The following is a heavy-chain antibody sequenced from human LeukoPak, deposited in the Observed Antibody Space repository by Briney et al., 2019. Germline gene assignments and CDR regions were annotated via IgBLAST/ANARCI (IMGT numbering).Heavy chain of an antibody. CDR3: ARALSAGIAVAGTRY. V-gene: IGHV3-48*01. D-gene: IGHD6-19*01. CDR2: ISSGSSTI. CDR1: RFTFRSYS. J-gene: IGHJ4*02. Sequence: GGSLRLFCAASRFTFRSYSMNWVRQASGEGREWGSYISSGSSTIYYADSVKGRFTISRDNAKNSLYLQVYSLRCEHSDVYYCARALSAGIAVAGTRYWGQGTLVTVSS.